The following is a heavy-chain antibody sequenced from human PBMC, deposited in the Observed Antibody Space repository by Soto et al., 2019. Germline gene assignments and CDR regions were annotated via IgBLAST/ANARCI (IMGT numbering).Heavy chain of an antibody. CDR1: GYTFSSYG. Sequence: QVQLVQSGAEVKKPGDSVKVSCKTSGYTFSSYGISWGRQDPGQGLEWMGWISAYSGNTNYAQRLQGRVTMTTDTSTRIAYMELRSLRSDDTAIYYCARDTSNYFDYWGQGTLVTVSS. J-gene: IGHJ4*02. D-gene: IGHD2-2*01. CDR2: ISAYSGNT. CDR3: ARDTSNYFDY. V-gene: IGHV1-18*01.